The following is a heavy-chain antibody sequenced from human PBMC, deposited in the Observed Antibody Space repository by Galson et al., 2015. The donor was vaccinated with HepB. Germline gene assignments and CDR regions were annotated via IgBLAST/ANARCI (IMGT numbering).Heavy chain of an antibody. V-gene: IGHV1-46*01. CDR1: GYTFTSYY. Sequence: SVKVSCKASGYTFTSYYMHWVRQAPGQGLEWMGIINPSGGSTSYAQKFQGRVTMTRDTSTSTVYMELSSLRSEDTAVYYCARDEGVVPAAHNIAARPVAVLSFDYWGQGTLVTVSS. J-gene: IGHJ4*02. D-gene: IGHD6-6*01. CDR3: ARDEGVVPAAHNIAARPVAVLSFDY. CDR2: INPSGGST.